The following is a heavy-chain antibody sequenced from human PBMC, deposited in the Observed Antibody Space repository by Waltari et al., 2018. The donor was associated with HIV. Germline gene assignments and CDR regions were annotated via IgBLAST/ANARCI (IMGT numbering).Heavy chain of an antibody. Sequence: EVQLLESGGGLVQPGGSLRLSCADSGITFSRHAMSWVRQAPGKGLEWVSGISGSGATTQYADSVKGRFIISRDTSKNTMSLQMNSLRVEDTAIYYCAKVPGDYLNYFGMDVWGQGTTVTVSS. CDR3: AKVPGDYLNYFGMDV. V-gene: IGHV3-23*01. CDR1: GITFSRHA. J-gene: IGHJ6*02. CDR2: ISGSGATT. D-gene: IGHD4-17*01.